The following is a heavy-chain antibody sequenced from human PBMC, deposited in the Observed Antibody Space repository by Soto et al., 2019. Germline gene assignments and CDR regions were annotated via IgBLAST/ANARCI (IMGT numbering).Heavy chain of an antibody. V-gene: IGHV3-7*01. J-gene: IGHJ6*03. D-gene: IGHD4-17*01. Sequence: GGSLRLSCAASGFTFSSYWMSWVRQAPGKGLEWVANIKQDGSEKYYVDSVKGRFTISRDNAKNSLYLQMNSLRAEDTAVYYCARAAYIIYGDYVNYYYYYMDVWGKGTTVTVSS. CDR3: ARAAYIIYGDYVNYYYYYMDV. CDR2: IKQDGSEK. CDR1: GFTFSSYW.